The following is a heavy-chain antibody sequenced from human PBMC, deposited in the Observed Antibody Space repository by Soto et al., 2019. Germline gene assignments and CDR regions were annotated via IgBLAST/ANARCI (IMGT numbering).Heavy chain of an antibody. CDR1: GGSISGYY. CDR2: IYYSGST. V-gene: IGHV4-59*12. J-gene: IGHJ4*02. CDR3: ARGLYDYIWGSYRPFDY. D-gene: IGHD3-16*02. Sequence: PSETLSLTCSVSGGSISGYYWSWIRQSPAKGLEWIGYIYYSGSTNYNPSLKSRVTISVDTSKNQFSLKLRSVTAADTAVYYCARGLYDYIWGSYRPFDYWGQGTLVTVSS.